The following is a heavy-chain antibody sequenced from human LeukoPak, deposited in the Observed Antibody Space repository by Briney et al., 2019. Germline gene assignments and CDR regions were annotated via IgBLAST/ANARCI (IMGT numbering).Heavy chain of an antibody. CDR2: INPNSGGT. D-gene: IGHD3-22*01. CDR3: ARDFTYDSSGYYYGYYYYGMDV. J-gene: IGHJ6*02. Sequence: ASVKVSCKASGYTFTGYYMHWVRQAPGQGLEWMGRINPNSGGTNYAQKFQGRVTMTRDTSISTAYMELSRLRSDDTAVYYCARDFTYDSSGYYYGYYYYGMDVWGQGTTVTVSS. V-gene: IGHV1-2*06. CDR1: GYTFTGYY.